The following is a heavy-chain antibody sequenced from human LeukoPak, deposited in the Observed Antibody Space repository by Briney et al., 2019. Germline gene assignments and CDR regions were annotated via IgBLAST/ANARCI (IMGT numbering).Heavy chain of an antibody. Sequence: GGSLRLSCAASGFTVSSNYMSWVRQAPGKGLEWVSAISGSGGSTYYADSVKGRFTISRDNSKNTLYLQMNSLRAEDTAVYYCAKFSSGYYLDAFDIWGQGTMVTVSS. D-gene: IGHD3-22*01. CDR2: ISGSGGST. J-gene: IGHJ3*02. CDR3: AKFSSGYYLDAFDI. V-gene: IGHV3-23*01. CDR1: GFTVSSNY.